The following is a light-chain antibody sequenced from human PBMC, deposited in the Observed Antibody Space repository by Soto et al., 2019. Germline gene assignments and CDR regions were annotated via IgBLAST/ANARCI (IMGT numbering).Light chain of an antibody. CDR3: FSYAGARTYVL. CDR2: EVT. Sequence: QSALSQPASVSGSPGQSITISCTGSASDVGSYNLVSWYQQHPGKAPKLVIYEVTKRPSGISSRFSGSKSGITASLTISGLQAEDGGDYYCFSYAGARTYVLFGGGTKVTVL. J-gene: IGLJ3*02. V-gene: IGLV2-23*02. CDR1: ASDVGSYNL.